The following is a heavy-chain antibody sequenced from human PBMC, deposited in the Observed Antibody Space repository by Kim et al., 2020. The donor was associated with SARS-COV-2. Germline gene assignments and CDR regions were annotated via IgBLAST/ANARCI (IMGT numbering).Heavy chain of an antibody. Sequence: GGSLRLSCAASGFTFSSYSMNWVRQAPGKGLEWVSSISSSSSYIYYADSVKGRFTISRDNAKNSLYLQMNSLRAEDTAVYYCAKSTSEDYYYYYGMDVWGQGTTVTVSS. D-gene: IGHD2-2*01. J-gene: IGHJ6*02. CDR2: ISSSSSYI. CDR3: AKSTSEDYYYYYGMDV. V-gene: IGHV3-21*01. CDR1: GFTFSSYS.